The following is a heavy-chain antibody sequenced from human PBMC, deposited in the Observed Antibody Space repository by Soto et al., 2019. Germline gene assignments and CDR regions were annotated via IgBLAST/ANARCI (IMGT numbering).Heavy chain of an antibody. D-gene: IGHD1-26*01. V-gene: IGHV4-59*01. CDR2: IFHNGDI. CDR1: VGSIIGYY. CDR3: ARDPSGHPPLYRFDP. Sequence: PSETLSLTCTVSVGSIIGYYWNWIRQPPGKGLEWIGYIFHNGDINYNPSLKSRVTISVDTSKNQFSLNLSSVTAADTAVYYCARDPSGHPPLYRFDPWGQGTLVTVSS. J-gene: IGHJ5*02.